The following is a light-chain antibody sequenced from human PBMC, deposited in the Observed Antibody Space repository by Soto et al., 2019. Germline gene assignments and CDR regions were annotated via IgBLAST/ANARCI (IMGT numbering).Light chain of an antibody. V-gene: IGKV3-20*01. CDR3: QQYNNWPFT. CDR1: QSVSSNY. J-gene: IGKJ5*01. CDR2: GAS. Sequence: EIAFTQSPGTRSLPPGEGATLSCSASQSVSSNYLDCYQQKRGQAPRLLIYGASSRATGLPDRFSGSGSGTDFTLTISSLQSEDFAVYYCQQYNNWPFTFGQGTRLEIK.